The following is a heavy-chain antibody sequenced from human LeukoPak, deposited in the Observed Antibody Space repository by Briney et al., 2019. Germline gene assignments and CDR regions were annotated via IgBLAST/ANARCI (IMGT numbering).Heavy chain of an antibody. CDR3: ARHISGDDGNWFDP. D-gene: IGHD4-17*01. CDR1: GYTFTGYD. CDR2: INANSGGT. V-gene: IGHV1-2*02. Sequence: ASVKVSCKASGYTFTGYDMHWVRQAPGQGREGMGWINANSGGTNYTQKFQGSVTITRDTSIRTAYMALSRLRSDDTAVYYCARHISGDDGNWFDPWGQGTLVTVSS. J-gene: IGHJ5*02.